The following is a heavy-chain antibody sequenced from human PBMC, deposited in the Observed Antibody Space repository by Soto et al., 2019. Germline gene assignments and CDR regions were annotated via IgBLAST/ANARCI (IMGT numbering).Heavy chain of an antibody. D-gene: IGHD1-1*01. Sequence: QVQLQQWGAGLLKPSETLSLSCAVYGASFSGYYWNWIRQPPGKWLEWIGEINQSGSTNYSPSLKTRVTISGDTSKKQFSLRVSSVTAADTAVYYCARRFSGTGRYFDYWGQGTLVTVSS. J-gene: IGHJ4*02. V-gene: IGHV4-34*02. CDR3: ARRFSGTGRYFDY. CDR1: GASFSGYY. CDR2: INQSGST.